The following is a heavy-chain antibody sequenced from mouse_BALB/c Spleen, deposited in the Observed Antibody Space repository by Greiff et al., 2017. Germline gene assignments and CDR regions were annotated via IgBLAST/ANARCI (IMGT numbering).Heavy chain of an antibody. J-gene: IGHJ3*01. CDR2: ISSGGGST. V-gene: IGHV5-12-1*01. Sequence: EVLLVASGGGLVTPGGSLKLSCAASGFAFSRYDMSWVRQTPEKRLEWVAYISSGGGSTYYPDTVKGRFTISRDNAKNTLYLQLSSLKSEDTAMYYCARQAGWFADWGQGTLVTVAA. CDR3: ARQAGWFAD. CDR1: GFAFSRYD. D-gene: IGHD3-3*01.